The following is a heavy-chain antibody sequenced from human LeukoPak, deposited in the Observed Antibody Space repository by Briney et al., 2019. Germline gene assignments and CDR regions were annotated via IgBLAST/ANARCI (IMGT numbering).Heavy chain of an antibody. CDR1: GGTFSSYA. V-gene: IGHV1-69*13. CDR3: AKDGGSYSADY. J-gene: IGHJ4*02. CDR2: IIPIFGTA. Sequence: ASVKVSCKASGGTFSSYAISWVRQAPGQGLEWMGGIIPIFGTANYAQEFQGRVTITADESTSTAYMELSSLRSEDTAVYYCAKDGGSYSADYWGQGTLVTVSS. D-gene: IGHD3-10*01.